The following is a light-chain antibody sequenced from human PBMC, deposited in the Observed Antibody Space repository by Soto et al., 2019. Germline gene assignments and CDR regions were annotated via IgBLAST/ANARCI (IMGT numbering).Light chain of an antibody. CDR2: DVS. V-gene: IGLV2-14*01. CDR1: SSDVGGSNY. Sequence: QSALTQPASVSGSPGQSITISCTGTSSDVGGSNYVSWYQQYSGKAPKLIIYDVSNRPSGVSDRFSVSKSGNTASLTISGLQDEEEADYHFCSSRGNSPYVFGTGTEGTVL. J-gene: IGLJ1*01. CDR3: CSSRGNSPYV.